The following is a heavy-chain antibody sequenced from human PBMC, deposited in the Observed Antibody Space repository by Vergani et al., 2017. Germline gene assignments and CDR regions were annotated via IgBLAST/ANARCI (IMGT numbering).Heavy chain of an antibody. CDR1: GFTFNNYE. J-gene: IGHJ4*02. Sequence: EVQLVESGGGLVQPGGSLRLSCAASGFTFNNYEMNWVRQAPGKGLEWVSYISSSASIIYYADSVKGRFTISRDNAENSLYLQMNSLRAEDTAVYYCARGNTYCSSTSCYMWDFDYWGQGTLVTVSS. V-gene: IGHV3-48*03. CDR3: ARGNTYCSSTSCYMWDFDY. CDR2: ISSSASII. D-gene: IGHD2-2*02.